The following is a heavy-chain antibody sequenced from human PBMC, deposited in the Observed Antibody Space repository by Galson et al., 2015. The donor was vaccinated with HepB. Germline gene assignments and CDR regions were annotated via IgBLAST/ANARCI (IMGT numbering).Heavy chain of an antibody. CDR3: ARDSLRYSYGPSFDY. D-gene: IGHD5-18*01. CDR2: INAGNGNT. CDR1: GYAFTSYA. V-gene: IGHV1-3*01. J-gene: IGHJ4*02. Sequence: SVKVSCKASGYAFTSYAMHWVRQAPGQRLEWMGWINAGNGNTKYSQKFQGRVTITRDTSASTAYMELSSLRSEDTAVYYCARDSLRYSYGPSFDYWGQGTLVTVSS.